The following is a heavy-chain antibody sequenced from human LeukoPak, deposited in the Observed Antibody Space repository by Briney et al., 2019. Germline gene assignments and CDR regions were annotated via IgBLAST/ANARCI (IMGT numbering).Heavy chain of an antibody. D-gene: IGHD5-12*01. CDR3: ARRSGRAGDY. CDR2: ISGGSGTI. J-gene: IGHJ4*02. V-gene: IGHV3-48*01. Sequence: GGSLRLSCAASGFTFTSYSMNWVRQAPGKGLEWVSYISGGSGTIYYADSVKGRFTISRDNAKNSLYLQMNSLRAEDTAVYYCARRSGRAGDYWGQGTLVTVSS. CDR1: GFTFTSYS.